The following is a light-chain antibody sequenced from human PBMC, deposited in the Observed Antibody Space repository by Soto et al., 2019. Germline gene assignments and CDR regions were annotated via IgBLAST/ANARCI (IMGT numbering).Light chain of an antibody. CDR2: LNSDGSH. V-gene: IGLV4-69*01. CDR3: QTWGTGILVV. CDR1: SGHSSYA. Sequence: QTVVTQSPSASASLGASVKLPCTLSSGHSSYAIAWHQQQPEKGPRYLMKLNSDGSHSKGDGIPDRFSGSSSGAERYLTISSLQSEDEADYYCQTWGTGILVVFGGGTKLTVL. J-gene: IGLJ2*01.